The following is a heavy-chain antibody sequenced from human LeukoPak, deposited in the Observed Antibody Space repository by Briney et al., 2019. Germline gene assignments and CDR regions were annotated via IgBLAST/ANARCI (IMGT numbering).Heavy chain of an antibody. CDR3: PKGNSASSYSSLDY. V-gene: IGHV3-23*01. Sequence: PGGSLRLSCAASGFTFSSYAMSWVRQAPGKGLGWVSVISGSGDNIFYADSVKGRFTISRDISKNTLFLQMNGLRAEDTALYYCPKGNSASSYSSLDYWGPGTLVTVSS. CDR1: GFTFSSYA. CDR2: ISGSGDNI. D-gene: IGHD2-15*01. J-gene: IGHJ4*02.